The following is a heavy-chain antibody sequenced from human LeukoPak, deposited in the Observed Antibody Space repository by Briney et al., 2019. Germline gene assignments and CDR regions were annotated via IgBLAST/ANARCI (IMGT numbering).Heavy chain of an antibody. CDR1: GFTFSSYA. CDR3: AKGGSSSWGMMGY. J-gene: IGHJ4*02. V-gene: IGHV3-30-3*01. Sequence: GRSLRLSCAASGFTFSSYAMHWVRQAPGKGLEWVAVISYDGSNKYYADSVKGRFTISRDNSKNTLYLQMNSLKPEDTAVYYCAKGGSSSWGMMGYWGQGTLVTVSS. CDR2: ISYDGSNK. D-gene: IGHD6-13*01.